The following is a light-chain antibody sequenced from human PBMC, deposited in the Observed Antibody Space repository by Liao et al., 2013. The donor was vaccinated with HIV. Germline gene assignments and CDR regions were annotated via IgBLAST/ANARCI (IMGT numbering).Light chain of an antibody. V-gene: IGLV3-21*04. CDR2: YDR. J-gene: IGLJ2*01. CDR1: NIGSQS. Sequence: SYVLTQPPSVSVAPGKTARISCGGNNIGSQSVHWYQQKPGQAPVLVIYYDRDRPSGIPERFSGSNSGNTATLTISRVEAGDEADYYCQVWDSNTDHVIFGGGTKLTVL. CDR3: QVWDSNTDHVI.